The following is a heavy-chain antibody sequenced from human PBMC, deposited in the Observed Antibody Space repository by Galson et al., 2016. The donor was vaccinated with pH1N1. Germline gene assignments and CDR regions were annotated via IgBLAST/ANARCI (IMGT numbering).Heavy chain of an antibody. CDR2: IYLGGSLI. D-gene: IGHD4-17*01. Sequence: QSGAEVKKPGESLKISCKGSGYRFPSSWIGWVRQMPGKGLEWMGIIYLGGSLIRYRPSFQGQVTISADKSVNIVYLEWVSLKASDTAMYYCARQNDYGDYWGDAFDIWGQGTMVTVSS. V-gene: IGHV5-51*01. CDR1: GYRFPSSW. J-gene: IGHJ3*02. CDR3: ARQNDYGDYWGDAFDI.